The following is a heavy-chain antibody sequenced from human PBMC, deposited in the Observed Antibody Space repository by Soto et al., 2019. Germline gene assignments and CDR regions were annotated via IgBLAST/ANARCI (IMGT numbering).Heavy chain of an antibody. V-gene: IGHV4-34*01. CDR3: ARLDSWYNAFDI. D-gene: IGHD6-13*01. J-gene: IGHJ3*02. CDR2: INHSGST. CDR1: GGSFSGYC. Sequence: ETLSLTCAVYGGSFSGYCWSWIRQPPGKGLEWIGEINHSGSTNYNPSLKSRVTVSVDTSKNQFSLKLSSVTAADTAVYYCARLDSWYNAFDIWGQGTMVTV.